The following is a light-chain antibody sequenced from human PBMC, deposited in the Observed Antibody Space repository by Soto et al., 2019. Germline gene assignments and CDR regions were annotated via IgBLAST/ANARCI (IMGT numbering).Light chain of an antibody. Sequence: EIVLTQSPGTLSLSPGERATLSCRASQSFNSIYLAWYQHKPGQAPRLLIYGASSRATGIPHRFSGSESGTDFTLTISRLEPEDCGVYYCQQSGGSPPYTFGQGTRLEIK. V-gene: IGKV3-20*01. CDR3: QQSGGSPPYT. J-gene: IGKJ2*01. CDR1: QSFNSIY. CDR2: GAS.